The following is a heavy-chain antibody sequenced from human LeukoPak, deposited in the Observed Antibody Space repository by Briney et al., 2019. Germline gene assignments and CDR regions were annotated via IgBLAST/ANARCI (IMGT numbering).Heavy chain of an antibody. V-gene: IGHV3-7*01. J-gene: IGHJ4*02. CDR2: IKQDGSEE. CDR3: ARDVDTAILDY. Sequence: GGSLRLSCAASGFTLSNYWMSWVRQAPGKGLEWVANIKQDGSEEYYVDSVKGRFTISRDNAKNSLYLQMNSLRAEDTAVYYCARDVDTAILDYWGQGTLVTVSS. D-gene: IGHD5-18*01. CDR1: GFTLSNYW.